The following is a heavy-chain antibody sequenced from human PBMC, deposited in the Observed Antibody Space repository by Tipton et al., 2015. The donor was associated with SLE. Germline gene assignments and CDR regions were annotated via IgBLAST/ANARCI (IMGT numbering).Heavy chain of an antibody. J-gene: IGHJ6*03. V-gene: IGHV4-39*07. CDR1: GGPISSYY. D-gene: IGHD6-19*01. CDR3: ARGLGTYSSGWRYYYYYMDV. Sequence: TLSLTCTVSGGPISSYYWGWIRQPPGKGLEWIGTIYYSGTTYYNLSLRSRVTISVDTSKNQFSLKLSSVTAADTAVYYCARGLGTYSSGWRYYYYYMDVWGKGTTVTVSS. CDR2: IYYSGTT.